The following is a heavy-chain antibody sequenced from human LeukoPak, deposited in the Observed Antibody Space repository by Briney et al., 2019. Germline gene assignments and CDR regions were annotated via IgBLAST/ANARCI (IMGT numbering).Heavy chain of an antibody. V-gene: IGHV4-34*01. J-gene: IGHJ5*01. CDR2: INHSGST. Sequence: SETLSLTCAVYGGSFSGYYCSWIRQPPRKGLEWNGEINHSGSTNYNPSLQTRVTIPVDTPKNQFSLTPISVTAADTAVYYCARGVGRLKWDGTNWFDSWGQGTLVTVSS. CDR3: ARGVGRLKWDGTNWFDS. D-gene: IGHD1-26*01. CDR1: GGSFSGYY.